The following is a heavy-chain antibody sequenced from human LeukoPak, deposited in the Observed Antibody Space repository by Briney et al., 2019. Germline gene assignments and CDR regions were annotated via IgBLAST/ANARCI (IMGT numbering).Heavy chain of an antibody. CDR2: ISGGGGST. V-gene: IGHV3-23*01. Sequence: PGGSLRLSCAASGFTFSSYAMSWVRQAPGKGLEWVSGISGGGGSTDYADSVKGRFTFSRDNSKNTLYLQMNSLRAEDTAVYYCARGLDYSDSSGYSHFKYWGQGTLVTVSS. J-gene: IGHJ4*02. CDR1: GFTFSSYA. CDR3: ARGLDYSDSSGYSHFKY. D-gene: IGHD3-22*01.